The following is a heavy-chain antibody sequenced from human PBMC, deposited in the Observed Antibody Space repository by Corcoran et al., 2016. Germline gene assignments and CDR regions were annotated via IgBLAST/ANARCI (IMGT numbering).Heavy chain of an antibody. CDR1: GFTFSSYG. V-gene: IGHV3-30*18. J-gene: IGHJ4*02. D-gene: IGHD3-9*01. CDR2: ISYDGSNK. Sequence: QVQLVESGGGVVQPGRSLRLSCAASGFTFSSYGMHWVRQAPGKGLEWVAVISYDGSNKYYADSVKGRFTISRNNSKNTLYLQMNSLGAEETAVYYCAKDGTYYDILTGYSFFDYWGQGTLVTVSS. CDR3: AKDGTYYDILTGYSFFDY.